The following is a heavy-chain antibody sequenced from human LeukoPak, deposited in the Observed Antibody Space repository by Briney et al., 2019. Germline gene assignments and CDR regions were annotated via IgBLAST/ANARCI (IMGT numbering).Heavy chain of an antibody. V-gene: IGHV4-59*01. J-gene: IGHJ4*02. D-gene: IGHD3-16*02. CDR2: IYCSGST. Sequence: PSETLSLTCTVSGGSISSYYWSWIRQPPGKGLEWIGYIYCSGSTNYNPSLQSRVTISVDTSKDQFSLKLSSVTAADTAVYYCVRMGGYTYHFDYWGQGTLVPVSS. CDR3: VRMGGYTYHFDY. CDR1: GGSISSYY.